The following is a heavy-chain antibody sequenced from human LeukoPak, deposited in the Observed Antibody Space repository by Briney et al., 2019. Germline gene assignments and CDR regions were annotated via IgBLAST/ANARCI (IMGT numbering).Heavy chain of an antibody. J-gene: IGHJ3*02. CDR3: ARSRDRATHAFDI. CDR2: IYYSGIT. CDR1: GGSITSGGYY. D-gene: IGHD1-26*01. V-gene: IGHV4-31*03. Sequence: SETLSLTCTVSGGSITSGGYYWSWIRQHPGRGLEWIGYIYYSGITYYNPSLKSRVTISIDTSKNQFSLRLSSVTAADTAVYYCARSRDRATHAFDIWGQGTMVTVSS.